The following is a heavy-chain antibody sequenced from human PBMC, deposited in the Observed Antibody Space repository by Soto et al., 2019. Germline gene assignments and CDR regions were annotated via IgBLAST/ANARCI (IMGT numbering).Heavy chain of an antibody. V-gene: IGHV3-7*05. J-gene: IGHJ6*01. Sequence: EVQLVESGGGLGQPGGSLRLSCAASGFTFSTYWMNWVRQAPGKGLQWVANIKEDGSEEYYVDSVKGRFTISXXXXKNSLYLDMNSLRGEDTAVYYCARDWGAPGRGSALGYYYHFGMDVW. CDR2: IKEDGSEE. CDR3: ARDWGAPGRGSALGYYYHFGMDV. CDR1: GFTFSTYW. D-gene: IGHD3-16*01.